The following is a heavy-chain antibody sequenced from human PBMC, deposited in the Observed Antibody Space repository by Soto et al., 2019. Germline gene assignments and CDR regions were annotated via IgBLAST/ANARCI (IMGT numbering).Heavy chain of an antibody. CDR2: SIPIFGTP. D-gene: IGHD3-22*01. CDR3: ARGDSPYYYDSSGYYNDY. J-gene: IGHJ4*02. V-gene: IGHV1-69*13. Sequence: GASVKVSCKATGGSFSGYAITWVRQAPGQGLEWMGGSIPIFGTPTYAQQFQGRVTITADASTRTTYMELRGLTSEDTAVYYCARGDSPYYYDSSGYYNDYWGQGTLVTVSS. CDR1: GGSFSGYA.